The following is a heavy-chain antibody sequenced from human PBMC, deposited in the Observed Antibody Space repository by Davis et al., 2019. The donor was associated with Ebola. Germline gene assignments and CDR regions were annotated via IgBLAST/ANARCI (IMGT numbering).Heavy chain of an antibody. CDR2: ISGSGDRT. J-gene: IGHJ6*02. V-gene: IGHV3-23*01. CDR1: RFTFSTYA. D-gene: IGHD3/OR15-3a*01. Sequence: PGGSLRLSCAASRFTFSTYAMNWVRQAPGKGLEWVSAISGSGDRTYYADSVKGRFTISRVNSKNTLYLQMNSLTVEDTAVYYCARAGGLPYGMDAWGQGTTVTVSS. CDR3: ARAGGLPYGMDA.